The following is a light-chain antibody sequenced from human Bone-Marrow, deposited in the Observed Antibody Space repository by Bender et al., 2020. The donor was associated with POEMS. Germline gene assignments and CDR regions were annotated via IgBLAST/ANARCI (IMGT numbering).Light chain of an antibody. J-gene: IGLJ3*02. CDR2: DVS. V-gene: IGLV2-14*03. CDR1: SSDVGGYNY. CDR3: SSLTTRSAWV. Sequence: QSALTQPASVSGSPGQSIAVSCTGSSSDVGGYNYVSWYQQHPGKAPKLMIYDVSHRPSGVSHRFSGSKSGNTASLTISGLQAEDEADYYCSSLTTRSAWVFGGGTKLTVL.